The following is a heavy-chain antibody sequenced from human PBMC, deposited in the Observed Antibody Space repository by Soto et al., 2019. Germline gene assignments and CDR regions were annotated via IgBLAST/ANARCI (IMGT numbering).Heavy chain of an antibody. V-gene: IGHV3-30*18. Sequence: GGSLRLSCAASGFTFSSYGMHWVRQAPGKGLEWVAVISYDGSNKYYADSVKGRFTISRDNSKNTLYLQMNSLRAEDTAVYYCAKVFRFLEWFRVFDAFDIWGQGTMVTVSS. CDR1: GFTFSSYG. CDR2: ISYDGSNK. CDR3: AKVFRFLEWFRVFDAFDI. J-gene: IGHJ3*02. D-gene: IGHD3-3*01.